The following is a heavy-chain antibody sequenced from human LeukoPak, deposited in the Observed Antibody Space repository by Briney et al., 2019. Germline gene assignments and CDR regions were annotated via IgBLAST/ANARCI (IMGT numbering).Heavy chain of an antibody. Sequence: ASVKVSCEASGFTFTSSAMQWVRQARGQRLEWIGWIVVGSGNTNYAQKFQERVTITRDMSTSTAYMELSSLRSEDTAVYYCAADDPSSVQRWGQGTLVTVSS. V-gene: IGHV1-58*02. CDR1: GFTFTSSA. J-gene: IGHJ1*01. CDR2: IVVGSGNT. CDR3: AADDPSSVQR.